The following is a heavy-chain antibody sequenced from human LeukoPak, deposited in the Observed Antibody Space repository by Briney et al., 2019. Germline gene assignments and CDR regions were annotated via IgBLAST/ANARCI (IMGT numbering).Heavy chain of an antibody. CDR3: ARDLVRKAGATGHSDY. CDR2: ISYDGSNK. J-gene: IGHJ4*02. CDR1: GFTFSGYA. Sequence: PGGSLRHSCAASGFTFSGYAMHWVRQAPGKGLEWVAVISYDGSNKYYADSVKGRFTISRNNSKNTLYLQMNSLRAETTAVYYGARDLVRKAGATGHSDYWGQRFLVTASS. V-gene: IGHV3-30*04. D-gene: IGHD1-26*01.